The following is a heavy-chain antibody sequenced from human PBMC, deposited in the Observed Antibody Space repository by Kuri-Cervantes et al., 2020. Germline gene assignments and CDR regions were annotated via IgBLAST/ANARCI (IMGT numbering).Heavy chain of an antibody. Sequence: GESLKISCAASGFTFSSYGMHWVRQAPGKGLEWVAVISYDGSNKYYADSVKGRFTISRDNSKNTLYLQMNSLRAEDTAVYYCARDGGCSGGSCYPFVWWGQGTLVTVSS. V-gene: IGHV3-30*03. CDR1: GFTFSSYG. D-gene: IGHD2-15*01. CDR3: ARDGGCSGGSCYPFVW. J-gene: IGHJ4*02. CDR2: ISYDGSNK.